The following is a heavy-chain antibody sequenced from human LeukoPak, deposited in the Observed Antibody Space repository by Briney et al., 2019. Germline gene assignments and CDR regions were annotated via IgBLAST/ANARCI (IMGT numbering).Heavy chain of an antibody. D-gene: IGHD6-6*01. J-gene: IGHJ4*02. CDR2: ISSSSSYM. CDR1: GFIFSSYS. V-gene: IGHV3-21*01. CDR3: ARMGLLYSSSAEAFEY. Sequence: GGSLRLSCAASGFIFSSYSMNWVRQAPGKGLEWVSSISSSSSYMYYADSVKGRFTISRDNAKDSLYLQMDSLRAEDTAVYYCARMGLLYSSSAEAFEYWGQGTLVTVSS.